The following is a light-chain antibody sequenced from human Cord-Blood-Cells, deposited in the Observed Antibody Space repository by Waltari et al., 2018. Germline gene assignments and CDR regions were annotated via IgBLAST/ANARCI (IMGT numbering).Light chain of an antibody. Sequence: QSALTQPASVSGSPGQSITISCTGTSSDVGGYNYVSWYQQHPGKAPKLMIYGVSKRPSGVSNRFSRSKSGNTASLTISGLQAEDEADYYCSSYTSSSTLVFGGGTKLTVL. CDR2: GVS. CDR1: SSDVGGYNY. J-gene: IGLJ3*02. CDR3: SSYTSSSTLV. V-gene: IGLV2-14*01.